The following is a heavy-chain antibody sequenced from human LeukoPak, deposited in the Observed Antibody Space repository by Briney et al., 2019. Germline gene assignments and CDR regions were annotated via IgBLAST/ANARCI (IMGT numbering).Heavy chain of an antibody. CDR2: INTNTGNP. CDR1: GYTFSNHA. J-gene: IGHJ3*02. V-gene: IGHV7-4-1*02. CDR3: ARDHHTISNTFDI. Sequence: ASVKVSCKASGYTFSNHAMNWVRQAPGQGLEWMGWINTNTGNPMYAQGFTGRFVFPLDTAVSTAYLQISSLKAEDTAVYYCARDHHTISNTFDIWGQGTLVTVSS. D-gene: IGHD3-9*01.